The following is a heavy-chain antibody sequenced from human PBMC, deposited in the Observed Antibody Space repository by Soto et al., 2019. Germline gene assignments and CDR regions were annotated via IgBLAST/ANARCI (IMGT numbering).Heavy chain of an antibody. CDR2: IYYSGST. CDR3: ARILRLQFFDY. Sequence: SETLSLTCTVSGGSISSYYWSWIRQPPGKGLEWIGYIYYSGSTNYNPSLKSRVTISVDTSKNQISLKLSSVTAADTAVYYCARILRLQFFDYWGQGTLVTVSS. D-gene: IGHD4-4*01. CDR1: GGSISSYY. V-gene: IGHV4-59*01. J-gene: IGHJ4*02.